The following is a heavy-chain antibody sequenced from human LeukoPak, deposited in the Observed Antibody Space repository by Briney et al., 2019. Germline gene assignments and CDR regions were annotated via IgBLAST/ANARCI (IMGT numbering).Heavy chain of an antibody. CDR2: ISGSGIST. J-gene: IGHJ4*02. CDR1: GFTFSSYA. CDR3: AKDYIGYDQDFDY. Sequence: GGSLRLSCAASGFTFSSYAMSWVRQAPGKALEWVSSISGSGISTYYANSVKGRFSISRDNSKNTLDLQMNSLGAEDTAVYFCAKDYIGYDQDFDYWGQGTLVTVSS. V-gene: IGHV3-23*01. D-gene: IGHD2-2*01.